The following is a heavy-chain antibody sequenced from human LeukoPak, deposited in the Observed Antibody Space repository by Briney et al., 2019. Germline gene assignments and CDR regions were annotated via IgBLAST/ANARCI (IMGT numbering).Heavy chain of an antibody. CDR3: AIWSTSFPFNDY. J-gene: IGHJ4*02. Sequence: GASVKVSCKASGGTFSSYAISWVRQAPGQGLEWMGGIIPIFGTANYAQKFQGRVTITTDESTSTAYMELSSLRSEDTAVYYCAIWSTSFPFNDYWGQGTLVTLSS. CDR1: GGTFSSYA. V-gene: IGHV1-69*05. CDR2: IIPIFGTA. D-gene: IGHD3-10*01.